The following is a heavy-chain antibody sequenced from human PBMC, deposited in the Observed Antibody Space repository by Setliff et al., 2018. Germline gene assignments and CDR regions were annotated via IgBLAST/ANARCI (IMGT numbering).Heavy chain of an antibody. CDR3: ARGSSSYDY. CDR2: ISAYNGNT. D-gene: IGHD6-6*01. V-gene: IGHV1-18*01. Sequence: ASVKVSCKASGGTFTNYAISWVRQAPGQGLEWMGWISAYNGNTNYAQGFQGRVTMTTDTSASTAYMELRSLRSDDTAVYYCARGSSSYDYWGQGTLVTVSS. J-gene: IGHJ4*02. CDR1: GGTFTNYA.